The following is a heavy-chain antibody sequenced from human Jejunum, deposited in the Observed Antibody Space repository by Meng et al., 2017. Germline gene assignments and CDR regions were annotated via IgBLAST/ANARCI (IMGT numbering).Heavy chain of an antibody. V-gene: IGHV3-7*01. Sequence: GGSLRLSCAASGFTLSSYPMHWIRQAPGKGLEWVASIKVDGSEKYYVDSVKGRFTISRDNTKNSLYLQMNDLRAEDTAVFYCARALPATATALDIWGQGTMVTVSS. D-gene: IGHD2-2*01. CDR2: IKVDGSEK. J-gene: IGHJ3*02. CDR3: ARALPATATALDI. CDR1: GFTLSSYP.